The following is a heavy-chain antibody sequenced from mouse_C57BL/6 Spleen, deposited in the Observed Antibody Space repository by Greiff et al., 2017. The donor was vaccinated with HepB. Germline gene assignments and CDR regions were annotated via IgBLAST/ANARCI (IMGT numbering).Heavy chain of an antibody. CDR3: ARGYDY. V-gene: IGHV3-6*01. J-gene: IGHJ4*01. Sequence: EVHLVESGPGLVKPSQSLSLTCSVTGYSITSGYYWNWIRQFPGNKLEWMGYISYDGSNNYNPSLKNRISITRDTSKNQFFLKLNSVTTEDTATYYCARGYDYWGQGTSVTVSS. CDR2: ISYDGSN. CDR1: GYSITSGYY.